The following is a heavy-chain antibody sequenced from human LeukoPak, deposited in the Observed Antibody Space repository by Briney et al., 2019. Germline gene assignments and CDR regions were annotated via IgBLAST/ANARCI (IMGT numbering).Heavy chain of an antibody. V-gene: IGHV3-30*04. CDR2: LSHNGVDK. D-gene: IGHD3-10*01. Sequence: GRTLRLSCAASEFTFNNYPMHWVREAPGKGLEWVTLLSHNGVDKYYADSVKGRFTVYRDNSKNTLFLQMNSLRAEDTAVYFCARGDYYDSRTYRFYFEYWGQGTLVTVSS. CDR1: EFTFNNYP. J-gene: IGHJ4*02. CDR3: ARGDYYDSRTYRFYFEY.